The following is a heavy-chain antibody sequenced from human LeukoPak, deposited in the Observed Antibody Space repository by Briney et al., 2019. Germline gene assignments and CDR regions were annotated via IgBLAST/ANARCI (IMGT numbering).Heavy chain of an antibody. Sequence: PGGSLRLSCAASGFTFSSYSMNWVRQAPGKGLEWVSSTSSSSSYIYYADSVKGRFTISRDNAKNSLYLQMNSLRAEDTAVYYCARYFDRYDAFDIWGQGTMVTVSS. CDR2: TSSSSSYI. J-gene: IGHJ3*02. CDR1: GFTFSSYS. V-gene: IGHV3-21*01. D-gene: IGHD3-9*01. CDR3: ARYFDRYDAFDI.